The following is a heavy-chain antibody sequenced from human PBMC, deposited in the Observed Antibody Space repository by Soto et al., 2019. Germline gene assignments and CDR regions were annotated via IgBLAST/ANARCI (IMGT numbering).Heavy chain of an antibody. CDR2: IYYSGST. CDR1: GGSVSSGSYY. V-gene: IGHV4-61*01. D-gene: IGHD1-7*01. CDR3: ARQLPAEPYFDS. Sequence: SETLSLTCTVSGGSVSSGSYYWSWIRQPPGKGLEWIGYIYYSGSTNYNPSLKSRVTISVDTSKNQFSLKLSSATAADTAVYYCARQLPAEPYFDSWGRGTLVTVSS. J-gene: IGHJ4*02.